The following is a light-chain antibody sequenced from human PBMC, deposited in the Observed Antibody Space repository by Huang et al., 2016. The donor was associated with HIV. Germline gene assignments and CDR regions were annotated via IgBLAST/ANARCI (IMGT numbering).Light chain of an antibody. CDR3: QQYGSSPYT. Sequence: EIVLMQSPGTLSLSAGERVTLSCRASQNVSSNYLAWYQQKPGQAPRLLIYGASNRATGIPDRVSGSGSGTDFTLTISGLEPEDFAMYFCQQYGSSPYTFGQGTKLEIK. CDR2: GAS. V-gene: IGKV3-20*01. J-gene: IGKJ2*01. CDR1: QNVSSNY.